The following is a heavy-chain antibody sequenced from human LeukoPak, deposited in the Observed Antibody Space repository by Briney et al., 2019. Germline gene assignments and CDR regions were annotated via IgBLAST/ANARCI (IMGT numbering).Heavy chain of an antibody. J-gene: IGHJ5*02. CDR1: GGSISSYY. CDR2: IYYSGST. CDR3: ARLGYDFNNWFDP. Sequence: SETLSLTCTVSGGSISSYYWGWIRQPPGKGLEWIGYIYYSGSTNYNPSLKSRVTISVDTSKNQFSLKLSSVTAADTAVYYCARLGYDFNNWFDPWGQGTLVTVSS. V-gene: IGHV4-59*08. D-gene: IGHD3-3*01.